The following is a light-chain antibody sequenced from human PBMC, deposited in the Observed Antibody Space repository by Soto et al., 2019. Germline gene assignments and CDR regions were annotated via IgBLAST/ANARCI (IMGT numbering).Light chain of an antibody. CDR3: KQSRSFPLT. Sequence: DIQMTQSPSSLSASVGDRVTITCRASQDLDRWLAWYQQKPGEAPKVLIFAASSLQSGLPSRFSGGGSGTDFSLTISSLQPEDFATYYCKQSRSFPLTFDGGTKVDIK. CDR1: QDLDRW. J-gene: IGKJ4*01. V-gene: IGKV1-12*01. CDR2: AAS.